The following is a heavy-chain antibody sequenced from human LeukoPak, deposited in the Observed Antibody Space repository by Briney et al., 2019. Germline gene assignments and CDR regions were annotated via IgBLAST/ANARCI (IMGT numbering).Heavy chain of an antibody. Sequence: PSETLSPTCTVSGGSISSYYWSWIRQPPGKGLEWIGYIYYSGSTNYNPSLKSRVTISVDTSKNQFSLKLSSVTAADTAVYYCARDPQGSAAFDYWGQGTLVTVSS. V-gene: IGHV4-59*01. CDR3: ARDPQGSAAFDY. D-gene: IGHD2-15*01. CDR2: IYYSGST. J-gene: IGHJ4*02. CDR1: GGSISSYY.